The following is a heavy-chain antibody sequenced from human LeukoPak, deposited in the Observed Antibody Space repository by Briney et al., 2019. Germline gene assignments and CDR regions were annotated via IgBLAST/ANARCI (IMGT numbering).Heavy chain of an antibody. CDR1: GFTFSSYA. CDR3: ARASVGQLVNVFDY. Sequence: SGGSLRLSCAASGFTFSSYAMHWVRQAPGKGLEWVAVISYDGSNKYYADSVKGRFTISRDNSKNTLYLQMNSLRAEDTAVYYCARASVGQLVNVFDYWGQGTVVTVSS. J-gene: IGHJ4*02. D-gene: IGHD6-13*01. CDR2: ISYDGSNK. V-gene: IGHV3-30-3*01.